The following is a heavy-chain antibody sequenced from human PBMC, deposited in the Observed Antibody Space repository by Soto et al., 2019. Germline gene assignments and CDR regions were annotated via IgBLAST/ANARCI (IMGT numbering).Heavy chain of an antibody. CDR1: GFTFSNYW. Sequence: EVHLVESGGGLVQPGGSLRLSCAASGFTFSNYWMHWVRQAPGKGLVWVSRIKSDGTYTNYADSVKGRFTISSDNAESTLYLQMNRLRAEDTAVYFCATGDSGYLSTGYWGQGTLVTVSS. V-gene: IGHV3-74*01. CDR2: IKSDGTYT. J-gene: IGHJ4*02. CDR3: ATGDSGYLSTGY. D-gene: IGHD5-12*01.